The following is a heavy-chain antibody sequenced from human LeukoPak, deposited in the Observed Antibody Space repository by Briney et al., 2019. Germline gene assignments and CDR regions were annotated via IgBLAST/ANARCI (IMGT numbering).Heavy chain of an antibody. D-gene: IGHD3-22*01. CDR2: INPNSGGT. CDR3: ARGYYYDSTLVAY. J-gene: IGHJ4*02. Sequence: GASVKVSCKASGYTFTGYYMHWVRQAPGQGLEWMGWINPNSGGTNYAQKFQGRITMTRDTSISTAYMELSRLRSDDTAVYYCARGYYYDSTLVAYWGQGTLVTVSS. CDR1: GYTFTGYY. V-gene: IGHV1-2*02.